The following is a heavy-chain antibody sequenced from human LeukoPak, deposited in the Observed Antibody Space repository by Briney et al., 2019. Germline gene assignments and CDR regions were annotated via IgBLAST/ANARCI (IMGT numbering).Heavy chain of an antibody. V-gene: IGHV3-21*01. CDR3: ARGHCSTTTCYTKDDAFDI. J-gene: IGHJ3*02. CDR2: ISSSSSYI. Sequence: GGSLRHFCAASGFTFSSHNMKWVRQAPGRGLEWVSSISSSSSYIYYADSVKGRFTISRDNAKNSLYLQMNSLRAEDTAVYYCARGHCSTTTCYTKDDAFDIWGQGTMVTVSS. CDR1: GFTFSSHN. D-gene: IGHD2-2*02.